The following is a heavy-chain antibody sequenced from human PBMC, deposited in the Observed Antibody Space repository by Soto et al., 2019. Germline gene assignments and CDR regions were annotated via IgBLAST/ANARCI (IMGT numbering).Heavy chain of an antibody. CDR2: ISYDGSNK. V-gene: IGHV3-30-3*01. D-gene: IGHD6-13*01. CDR1: GFTFSSYA. J-gene: IGHJ4*02. CDR3: ARYPDNSSSLAY. Sequence: QVQLVESGGGVVQPGRSLRLSCAASGFTFSSYAMHWVRQAPGKGLEWVAVISYDGSNKYYADSVKGRFTISRDNSKNTLDMQMNSLRAEDTAVYYCARYPDNSSSLAYWGQGTLVTVSS.